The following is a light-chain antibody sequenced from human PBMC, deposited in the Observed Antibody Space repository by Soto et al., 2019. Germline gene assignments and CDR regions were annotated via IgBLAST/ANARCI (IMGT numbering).Light chain of an antibody. V-gene: IGKV3-11*01. CDR3: QQRSNWYT. CDR2: DAS. J-gene: IGKJ2*01. Sequence: EIVLTQSPATLSLSPGERATLSCRASQSISIYLAWYQQKPGQAPRLLIYDASNRATGIPARFSGSGSGTDFTLTISSLEPEDFAVYYCQQRSNWYTFGQGTKLEIK. CDR1: QSISIY.